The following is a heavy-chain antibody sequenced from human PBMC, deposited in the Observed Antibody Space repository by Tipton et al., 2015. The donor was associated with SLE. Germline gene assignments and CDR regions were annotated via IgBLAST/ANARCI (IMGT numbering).Heavy chain of an antibody. CDR2: INAGNGNT. Sequence: QVQLVQSGAEVKKPGASVKVSYKASGYTFTSYAMHWVRQAPGQRLEWMGWINAGNGNTKYSQKFQGRVTITRDTSASTAYMELSSLRSEDTAVYYCARDSSGWHNWFDPWGQGTLVTVSS. D-gene: IGHD6-19*01. CDR3: ARDSSGWHNWFDP. J-gene: IGHJ5*02. V-gene: IGHV1-3*01. CDR1: GYTFTSYA.